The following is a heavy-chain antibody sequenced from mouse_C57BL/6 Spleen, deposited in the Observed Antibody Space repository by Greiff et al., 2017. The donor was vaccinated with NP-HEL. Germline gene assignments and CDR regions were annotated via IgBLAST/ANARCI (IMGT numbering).Heavy chain of an antibody. CDR2: IDPSDSYT. CDR3: ARETTVVAEGFAY. CDR1: GYTFTSYW. V-gene: IGHV1-50*01. J-gene: IGHJ3*01. D-gene: IGHD1-1*01. Sequence: VQLQQPGAELVKPGASVKLSCKASGYTFTSYWMQWVKQRPGQGLEWIGEIDPSDSYTNYNPQFKGKATLTVDTSSSTAYMQLSSLTSEDSAVYYCARETTVVAEGFAYWGQGTLVTVSA.